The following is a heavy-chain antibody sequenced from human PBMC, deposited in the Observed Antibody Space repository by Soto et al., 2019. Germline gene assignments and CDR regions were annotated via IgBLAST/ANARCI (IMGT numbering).Heavy chain of an antibody. CDR1: GFTVSNNY. CDR3: ARPYCSRGSCYYGYVI. D-gene: IGHD2-15*01. V-gene: IGHV3-53*01. CDR2: IYSSGTT. Sequence: GGSLRLSCAASGFTVSNNYMSWVRQAPGKGLEWVSFIYSSGTTYYADSVKGRFTISRDNSKNTLYLQMSSLRIEDTAVYYCARPYCSRGSCYYGYVIWGPGTLVTVSS. J-gene: IGHJ4*02.